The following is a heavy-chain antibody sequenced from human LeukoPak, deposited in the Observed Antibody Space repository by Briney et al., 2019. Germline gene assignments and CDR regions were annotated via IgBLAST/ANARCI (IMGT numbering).Heavy chain of an antibody. CDR2: ISWCSGNI. CDR1: GFTFDDHA. V-gene: IGHV3-9*01. J-gene: IGHJ6*02. Sequence: GGSLRLSCVASGFTFDDHAMHWVRQAPGKGLEWVSSISWCSGNIGYADSVKGRFSISRDNAKNTLYLEMNSLRTDDTALYFCARDVWRRAFYYAMDVWGLGTTVAVSS. CDR3: ARDVWRRAFYYAMDV. D-gene: IGHD2-21*01.